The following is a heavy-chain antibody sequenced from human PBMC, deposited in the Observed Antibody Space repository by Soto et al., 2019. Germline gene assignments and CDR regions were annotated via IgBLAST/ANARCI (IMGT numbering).Heavy chain of an antibody. Sequence: QVQLVQSGAEVKKPGSSVKVSCKASGGTFSNYAISWVRQAPGQGLEWMGGIIPISGTANYAQKFQGRVTITAGESTSTAYMGLSSLRSEDTAVYYCARSQGSSTSLEIYYYYYYGMDVWGQGTTVTVSS. J-gene: IGHJ6*02. CDR1: GGTFSNYA. CDR2: IIPISGTA. CDR3: ARSQGSSTSLEIYYYYYYGMDV. D-gene: IGHD2-2*01. V-gene: IGHV1-69*01.